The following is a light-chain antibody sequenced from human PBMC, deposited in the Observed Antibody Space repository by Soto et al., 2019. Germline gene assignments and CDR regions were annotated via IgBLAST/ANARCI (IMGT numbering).Light chain of an antibody. Sequence: EIVLTQSPGTLSLSPGDRATLSCRASQSLSSIYVAWYQQKPGQSPRLLIYGASSRATDIPDRFSGSGSGTDFILTISRLEPEDFAVYYCQQYDYSPWTFGQGTKVEIK. J-gene: IGKJ1*01. CDR3: QQYDYSPWT. CDR2: GAS. CDR1: QSLSSIY. V-gene: IGKV3-20*01.